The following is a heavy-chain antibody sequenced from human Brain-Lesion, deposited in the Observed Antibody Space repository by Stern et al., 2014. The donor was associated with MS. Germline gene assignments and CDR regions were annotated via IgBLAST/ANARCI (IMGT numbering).Heavy chain of an antibody. V-gene: IGHV3-30-3*01. J-gene: IGHJ4*02. Sequence: VKLVESGGGVVQPGRSLRVSCAASGFTFNSYSMHWVRQAPGKGLDWVAVISHDGSIESYADSVKGRFTISRDNSKNTLYLQMNSLRADDTAVYYCARANRAGMEIEYWGQGTLVTVSS. CDR1: GFTFNSYS. CDR3: ARANRAGMEIEY. CDR2: ISHDGSIE. D-gene: IGHD3-10*01.